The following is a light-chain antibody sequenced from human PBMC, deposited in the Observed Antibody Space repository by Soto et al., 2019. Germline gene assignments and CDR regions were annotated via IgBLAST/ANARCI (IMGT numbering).Light chain of an antibody. CDR2: HTS. Sequence: EIVLTQSPGVLSLSPGERATLSCRASESVNIMYLGWYQQKPGQAPRLLIFHTSLRPTGIPDRFSGSGSGTDFTLTISSLEPEDFGTYYCQQSYKMPSFGQGTRLVIK. J-gene: IGKJ5*01. CDR3: QQSYKMPS. CDR1: ESVNIMY. V-gene: IGKV3D-20*02.